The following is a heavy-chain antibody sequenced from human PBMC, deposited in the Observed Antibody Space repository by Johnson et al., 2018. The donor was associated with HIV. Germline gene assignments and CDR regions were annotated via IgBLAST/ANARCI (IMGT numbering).Heavy chain of an antibody. CDR1: GFTFSSYA. J-gene: IGHJ3*01. D-gene: IGHD6-13*01. V-gene: IGHV3-7*03. CDR3: GRGMAAAN. CDR2: ISYDGSNK. Sequence: EVQLVESGGGLVQPGGSLRLSCAASGFTFSSYAMSWVRQAPGKGLEWVAVISYDGSNKYYVGSVKGRFTISRDNADNSLSLQMNSLTVDDTAIYYCGRGMAAANWGQGTMVTVSS.